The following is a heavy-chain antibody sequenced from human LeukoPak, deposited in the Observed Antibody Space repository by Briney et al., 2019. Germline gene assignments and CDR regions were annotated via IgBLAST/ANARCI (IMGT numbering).Heavy chain of an antibody. CDR2: IIPILGIA. D-gene: IGHD6-19*01. V-gene: IGHV1-69*04. J-gene: IGHJ4*02. CDR1: GGTFSSYA. Sequence: PRASVKVSCKASGGTFSSYAISWVRQAPGQGLEWMGRIIPILGIANYAQKFQGRVTITADKSTSTAYMELSSLRSEDTAVYYCARVAVAGTPLFDYWGQGTLVTVSS. CDR3: ARVAVAGTPLFDY.